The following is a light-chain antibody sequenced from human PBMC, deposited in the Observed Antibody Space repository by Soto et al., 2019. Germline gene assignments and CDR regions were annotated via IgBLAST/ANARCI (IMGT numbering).Light chain of an antibody. Sequence: EIVLAQSPATLSVAPGERATLSCRASQRVSSNLAWYQQKTGQAPRLLIYAASTRATGIPARFSGSGSGTEFSLTISSLQSEDFAIYYCQQYNNWPPITFGEGTRLDIK. J-gene: IGKJ5*01. V-gene: IGKV3-15*01. CDR1: QRVSSN. CDR3: QQYNNWPPIT. CDR2: AAS.